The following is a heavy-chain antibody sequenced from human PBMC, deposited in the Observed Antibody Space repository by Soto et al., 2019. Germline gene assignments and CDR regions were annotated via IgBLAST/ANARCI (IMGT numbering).Heavy chain of an antibody. V-gene: IGHV4-31*03. CDR3: ARGAADGTNGFDP. Sequence: SETLSLTCTVSGGSISSGGYYWSWIRQHPGKGLEWIGYIYYSGSTYYNPSLKSRVTISVDTSKNQFSLKLSSVTAADTAVYYCARGAADGTNGFDPWGQGTLVTGSS. CDR1: GGSISSGGYY. J-gene: IGHJ5*02. CDR2: IYYSGST. D-gene: IGHD6-13*01.